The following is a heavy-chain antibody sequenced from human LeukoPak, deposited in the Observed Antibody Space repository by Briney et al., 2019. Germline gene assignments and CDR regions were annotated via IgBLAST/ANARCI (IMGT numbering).Heavy chain of an antibody. J-gene: IGHJ6*02. CDR3: ARVWASAWPLHYYYYGMDV. V-gene: IGHV1-2*02. CDR2: INPNSGGT. D-gene: IGHD3-16*01. CDR1: GYTFTGYY. Sequence: ASVKVSCKASGYTFTGYYMHWVRQAPGQGLEWMGWINPNSGGTNYAQKFQGRVTMARDTSISTAYMELSRLRSDDTAVYYCARVWASAWPLHYYYYGMDVWGQGTTVTVSS.